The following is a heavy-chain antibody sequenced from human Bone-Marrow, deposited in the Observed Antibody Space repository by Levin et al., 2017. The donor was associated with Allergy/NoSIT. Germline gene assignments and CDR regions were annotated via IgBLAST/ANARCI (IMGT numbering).Heavy chain of an antibody. J-gene: IGHJ4*02. V-gene: IGHV1-69*06. CDR1: GDTFSGSA. Sequence: ASVKVSCKTTGATGDTFSGSAITWVRQAPGHGLEWMGRITPMFGTPTYAQRLQGRVTISADKSTTTHYMELSSLRSEDTAVYYCARTVAGATFDFWGQGTLVTVSS. CDR3: ARTVAGATFDF. D-gene: IGHD6-19*01. CDR2: ITPMFGTP.